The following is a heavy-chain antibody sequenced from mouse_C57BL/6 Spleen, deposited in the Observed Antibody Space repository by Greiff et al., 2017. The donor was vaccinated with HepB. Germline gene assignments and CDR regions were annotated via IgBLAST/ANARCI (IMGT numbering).Heavy chain of an antibody. D-gene: IGHD2-4*01. Sequence: LQQSGPELVKPGASVKISCKASGYTFTDYYMNWVKQSHGKSLEWIGDINPNNGGTSYNQKFKGKATLTVDKSSSTAYMELRSLTSEDSAVYYCARGGYDYDAWFAYWGQGTLVTVSA. CDR3: ARGGYDYDAWFAY. J-gene: IGHJ3*01. CDR2: INPNNGGT. V-gene: IGHV1-26*01. CDR1: GYTFTDYY.